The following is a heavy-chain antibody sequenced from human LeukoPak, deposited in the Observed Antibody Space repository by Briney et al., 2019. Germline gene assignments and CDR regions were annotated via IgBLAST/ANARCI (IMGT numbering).Heavy chain of an antibody. V-gene: IGHV3-11*05. J-gene: IGHJ4*02. D-gene: IGHD6-25*01. Sequence: GGSLRLSCAASGFNFSDFYMSWVRQAPGKGLEWVSYISSSSRYTNYADSVKGRFTISRDNAKNSLYPQMNSLRAEDTAVYYCARVAATAYFDYWGQGTLVTVSS. CDR1: GFNFSDFY. CDR3: ARVAATAYFDY. CDR2: ISSSSRYT.